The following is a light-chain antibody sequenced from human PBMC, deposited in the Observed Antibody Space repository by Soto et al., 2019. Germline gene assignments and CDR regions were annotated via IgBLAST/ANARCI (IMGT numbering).Light chain of an antibody. CDR2: DTS. V-gene: IGKV3-11*01. Sequence: EIVLTQSPATLSLSPGERATLSCRASQSVSIYLAWYQQKPGQAPRLLIYDTSNRAAGIPARFSARWSGTDFTLTISSLEPEDSAVYYCQHRSSWPPITFGLGTRLEI. J-gene: IGKJ5*01. CDR3: QHRSSWPPIT. CDR1: QSVSIY.